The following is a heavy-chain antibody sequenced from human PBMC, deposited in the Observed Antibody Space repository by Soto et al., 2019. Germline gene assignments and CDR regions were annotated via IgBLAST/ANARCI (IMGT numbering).Heavy chain of an antibody. V-gene: IGHV3-21*01. CDR3: ASRPLIAAAGEPDY. D-gene: IGHD6-13*01. CDR2: ISSSSSYI. Sequence: EVQLVESGGGLVKPGGSLRLSCAASGFTFSSYSMNWVRQAPGKGLEWVSSISSSSSYIYYADSVKGRFTISRDNAKNSLYLQMNSLRAEDTAVYYCASRPLIAAAGEPDYWGQGTLVTVSS. J-gene: IGHJ4*02. CDR1: GFTFSSYS.